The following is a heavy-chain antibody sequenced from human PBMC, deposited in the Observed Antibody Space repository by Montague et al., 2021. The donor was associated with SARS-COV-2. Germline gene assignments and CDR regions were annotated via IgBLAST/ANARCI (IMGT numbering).Heavy chain of an antibody. CDR2: FYTTGST. CDR1: GGSISSYY. J-gene: IGHJ2*01. V-gene: IGHV4-4*07. CDR3: ARSTFYSSGWWDNWYFDL. Sequence: SETVSLTCTVSGGSISSYYWSWIRQPSGKGLEWIGRFYTTGSTNXNPSLKSRVTMSVDTSKNQFSLKLSSVTAADTAVYYCARSTFYSSGWWDNWYFDLWGRGTLVTVSS. D-gene: IGHD6-19*01.